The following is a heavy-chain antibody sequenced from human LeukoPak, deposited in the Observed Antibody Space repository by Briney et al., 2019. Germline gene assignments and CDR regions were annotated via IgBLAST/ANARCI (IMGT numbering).Heavy chain of an antibody. CDR1: GGTFSSYA. CDR3: AMHYYDSSGYSYYFDY. J-gene: IGHJ4*02. Sequence: ASVKVSCKASGGTFSSYAISWVRQAPGQGLEWMGRIIPILGIANYAQKFQGRVTITADKSTSTAYMELSSLRSEDTAVYYCAMHYYDSSGYSYYFDYWGQGTLVTVSS. CDR2: IIPILGIA. V-gene: IGHV1-69*04. D-gene: IGHD3-22*01.